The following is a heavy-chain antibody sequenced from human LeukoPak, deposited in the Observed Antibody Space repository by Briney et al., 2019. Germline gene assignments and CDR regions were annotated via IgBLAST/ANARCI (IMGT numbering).Heavy chain of an antibody. CDR3: AKDGYCGGDCYLGHFDY. CDR1: EFSFSNFA. J-gene: IGHJ4*02. D-gene: IGHD2-21*02. CDR2: ISFDGNNK. V-gene: IGHV3-30-3*01. Sequence: GGSLRLSCAASEFSFSNFAMYWVRQAPGKGLEWVAVISFDGNNKYYTDSVKGRFTISRDNSRNTLYLQMNSLRAEDTALCYCAKDGYCGGDCYLGHFDYWGQGTLVTVSS.